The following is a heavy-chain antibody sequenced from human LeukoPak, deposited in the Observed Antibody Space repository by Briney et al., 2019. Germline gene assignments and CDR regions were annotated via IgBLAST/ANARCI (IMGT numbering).Heavy chain of an antibody. CDR2: IYYSGST. CDR1: GGSISSYY. Sequence: SETLSLTCTVSGGSISSYYWSWIRQPPGKGLEWLGYIYYSGSTNYNPSLKSRVPISVDTSKNQFSLKLSSVTAADTAVYYCARHPKSYYAFDIWGQGTMVTVSS. D-gene: IGHD3-10*01. J-gene: IGHJ3*02. CDR3: ARHPKSYYAFDI. V-gene: IGHV4-59*08.